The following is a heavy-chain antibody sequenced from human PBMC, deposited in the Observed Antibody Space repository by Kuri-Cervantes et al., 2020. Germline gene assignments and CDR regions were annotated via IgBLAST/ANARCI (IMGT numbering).Heavy chain of an antibody. V-gene: IGHV4-30-4*01. Sequence: LRLSCTVSGGSISSGDYYWSWIRQPPGKGLEWIGYIYYSGSTYYNPSLKSRVTISVDTSKNQFSLKLSSVTAADTAVYYCARDGIVATRDYYYGMDVWGQGTTVTVSS. CDR1: GGSISSGDYY. CDR2: IYYSGST. CDR3: ARDGIVATRDYYYGMDV. D-gene: IGHD5-12*01. J-gene: IGHJ6*02.